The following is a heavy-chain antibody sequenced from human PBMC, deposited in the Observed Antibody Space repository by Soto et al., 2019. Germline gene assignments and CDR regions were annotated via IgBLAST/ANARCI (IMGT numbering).Heavy chain of an antibody. D-gene: IGHD3-9*01. Sequence: SETLSLTCTVSGGSISSSSYYWGWICQPPGKGLEWIGSIYYSGSTYYNPSLKSRVTISVDTSKNQFSLKLSSVTAADTAVYYCARCLYYDILTGYYWDYYYGMDVWGQGTTVTVSS. CDR1: GGSISSSSYY. CDR2: IYYSGST. V-gene: IGHV4-39*01. J-gene: IGHJ6*02. CDR3: ARCLYYDILTGYYWDYYYGMDV.